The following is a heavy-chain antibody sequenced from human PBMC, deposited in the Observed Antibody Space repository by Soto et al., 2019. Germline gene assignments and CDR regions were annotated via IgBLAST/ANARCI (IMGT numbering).Heavy chain of an antibody. D-gene: IGHD6-19*01. CDR2: ISYNGSNK. CDR3: ASRSSRWDGLPYYYYVMGA. CDR1: GFTFSSYA. V-gene: IGHV3-30-3*01. J-gene: IGHJ6*02. Sequence: QVQLVESGGGVVQPGSSLRLSCAASGFTFSSYAMHWDRQATGKGLEWVAVISYNGSNKYYADSVKGRFTISPDNYKNTLYLQMNSLRAEVTAVYYCASRSSRWDGLPYYYYVMGALGQRTTVTVS.